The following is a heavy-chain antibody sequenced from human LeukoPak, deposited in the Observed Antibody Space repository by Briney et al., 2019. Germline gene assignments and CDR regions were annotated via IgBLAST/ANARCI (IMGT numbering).Heavy chain of an antibody. V-gene: IGHV1-2*04. J-gene: IGHJ4*02. CDR3: VRGPSSGWTLDY. D-gene: IGHD6-19*01. CDR2: INPNSGGT. Sequence: ASVKVSCKASGYTFTGYYMHWVRQAPGQGLEWMGWINPNSGGTNYAQKFQGWVTMTRDTSISTAYMELSRLRSDDTAVYYCVRGPSSGWTLDYWGQGTLVTVSS. CDR1: GYTFTGYY.